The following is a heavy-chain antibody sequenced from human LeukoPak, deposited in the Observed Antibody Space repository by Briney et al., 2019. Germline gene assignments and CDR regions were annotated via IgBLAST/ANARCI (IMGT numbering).Heavy chain of an antibody. CDR1: GGSITTSSYY. Sequence: PSETLSLTCTVSGGSITTSSYYWGWIRQPPGKRLEWIGIIYYSGSTYYNPSLKGRVTISVDTSKNQFSLKLSSVTAADTAVYYCARAFRARYFDLWGRGTLVTVSS. CDR2: IYYSGST. V-gene: IGHV4-39*01. D-gene: IGHD2/OR15-2a*01. CDR3: ARAFRARYFDL. J-gene: IGHJ2*01.